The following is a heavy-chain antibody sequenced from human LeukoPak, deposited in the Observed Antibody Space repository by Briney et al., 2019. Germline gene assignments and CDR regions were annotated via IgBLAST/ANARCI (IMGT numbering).Heavy chain of an antibody. D-gene: IGHD3-10*01. J-gene: IGHJ3*02. V-gene: IGHV3-74*01. Sequence: PGGSLRLSCAGSGFTFTSYWMHWVRHAPGKGLVWVSLINSAGSNTIYADSVKGRFTISRDNAKNTLYLQMNSLRAEDTAVYYCARGSGIYGQRALDIWGQGTMVTVSS. CDR3: ARGSGIYGQRALDI. CDR1: GFTFTSYW. CDR2: INSAGSNT.